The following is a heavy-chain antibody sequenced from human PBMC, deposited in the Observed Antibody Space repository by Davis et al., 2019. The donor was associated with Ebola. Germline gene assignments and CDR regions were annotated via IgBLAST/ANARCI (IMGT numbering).Heavy chain of an antibody. CDR2: IYHSGST. J-gene: IGHJ5*02. D-gene: IGHD6-13*01. CDR1: GGSISSSNW. Sequence: SETLSLTCAVSGGSISSSNWWSWVRQPPGKGLEWIGEIYHSGSTNYNPSLKSRVTISVDTSKNQFSLKLSSVTAADTAVYYCARVRGEGYSGSWYPPLNWFDPWGQGTLVTVSS. V-gene: IGHV4-4*02. CDR3: ARVRGEGYSGSWYPPLNWFDP.